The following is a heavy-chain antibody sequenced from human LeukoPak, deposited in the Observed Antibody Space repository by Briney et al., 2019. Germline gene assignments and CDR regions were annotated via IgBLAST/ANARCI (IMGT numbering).Heavy chain of an antibody. CDR1: GFSLSNYW. CDR2: ISTSGTTI. V-gene: IGHV3-48*02. D-gene: IGHD1-1*01. J-gene: IGHJ6*02. Sequence: GGSLRLSCAASGFSLSNYWMNWVRQAPGKGLEWLSYISTSGTTIYYADSVKGRFTISRDNAKNSLYLQMNSLRDGDTAVYYCARDGTTDFYYGMDVWGQGTTVTVS. CDR3: ARDGTTDFYYGMDV.